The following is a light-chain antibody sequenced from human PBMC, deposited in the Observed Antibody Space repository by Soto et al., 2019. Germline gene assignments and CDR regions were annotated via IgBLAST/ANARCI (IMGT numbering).Light chain of an antibody. CDR1: QTISNS. CDR3: QQSYSMPRT. J-gene: IGKJ2*01. CDR2: GAS. V-gene: IGKV1-39*01. Sequence: DIQMTQSPSSLSASVGDRVTITCRASQTISNSLNWYQQKPGKAPNLLIYGASRLQSGVPSRFSGSGSGTDFTLTISSLQPEDFATFYCQQSYSMPRTFGQGTKLEIK.